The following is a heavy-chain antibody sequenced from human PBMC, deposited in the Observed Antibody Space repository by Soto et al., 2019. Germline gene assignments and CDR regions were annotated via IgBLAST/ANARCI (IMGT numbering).Heavy chain of an antibody. CDR1: GFTVSNVW. D-gene: IGHD3-22*01. CDR3: ATEVMYYASSGYWTVVGDTLAI. J-gene: IGHJ3*02. Sequence: EVQLVESGGGLVKPGGSLRLSCAASGFTVSNVWMTWVRQTAGKGLEWVGHIKRKTDGGTTEYAAPVKGRFTISRDDSKNTLYLQMTSLQTEDKAVYYGATEVMYYASSGYWTVVGDTLAIGGQGPMVTFSS. V-gene: IGHV3-15*01. CDR2: IKRKTDGGTT.